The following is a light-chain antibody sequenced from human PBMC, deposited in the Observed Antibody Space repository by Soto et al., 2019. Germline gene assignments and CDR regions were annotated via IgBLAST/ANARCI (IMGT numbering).Light chain of an antibody. CDR2: DAS. CDR3: QQYNSYSRGT. CDR1: PSISSW. J-gene: IGKJ3*01. Sequence: DIQMTQSPSTLSASVGDRVTITCRASPSISSWLAWYQQKPGKTPRLLIYDASTLESGVPSRFSGSGSGTEFTLTISSLQPDDFATYYCQQYNSYSRGTFGPGTKVDIK. V-gene: IGKV1-5*01.